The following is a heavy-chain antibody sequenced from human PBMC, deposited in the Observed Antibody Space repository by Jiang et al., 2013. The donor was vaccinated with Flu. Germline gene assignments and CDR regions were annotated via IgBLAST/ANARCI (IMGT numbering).Heavy chain of an antibody. CDR2: IYYSGST. V-gene: IGHV4-59*01. D-gene: IGHD3-9*01. CDR1: GGSISSYY. CDR3: ARVKSHDILTGPEGMDV. J-gene: IGHJ6*01. Sequence: GSGLVKPSETLSLTCTVSGGSISSYYWSWIRQPPGKGQEWIGYIYYSGSTNYNPSLKSRVTISVDTSKNQFSLKLSSVTAADTAVYYCARVKSHDILTGPEGMDVWGPRDHGHRLL.